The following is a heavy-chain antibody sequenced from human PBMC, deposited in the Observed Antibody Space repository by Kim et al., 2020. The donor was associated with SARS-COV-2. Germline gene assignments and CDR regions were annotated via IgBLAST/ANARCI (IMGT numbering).Heavy chain of an antibody. CDR1: GGTFSSYA. CDR2: IIPIFGTA. J-gene: IGHJ3*02. V-gene: IGHV1-69*13. CDR3: ARDIPIATWAGAFDI. Sequence: SVKVSCKASGGTFSSYAISWVRQAPGQGLEWMGGIIPIFGTANYAQKFQGRVTITADESTSTAYMELSSLRSEDTAVYYCARDIPIATWAGAFDIWGQGTMVTVSS. D-gene: IGHD6-13*01.